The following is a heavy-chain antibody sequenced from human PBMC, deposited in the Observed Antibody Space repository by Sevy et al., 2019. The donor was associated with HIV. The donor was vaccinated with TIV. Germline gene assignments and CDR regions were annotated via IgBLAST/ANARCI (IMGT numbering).Heavy chain of an antibody. CDR3: ARSQSSSWHYFDY. CDR1: GFIFSDYT. V-gene: IGHV3-30*04. CDR2: IFYDGSFT. J-gene: IGHJ4*02. D-gene: IGHD6-13*01. Sequence: GGSLRLSCAASGFIFSDYTLHWVRQAPGTGLEWVAVIFYDGSFTYYADSVEGRFTISRDNSKNTLFLQMNSLRHEDTSVYYCARSQSSSWHYFDYWGQGTLVTVSS.